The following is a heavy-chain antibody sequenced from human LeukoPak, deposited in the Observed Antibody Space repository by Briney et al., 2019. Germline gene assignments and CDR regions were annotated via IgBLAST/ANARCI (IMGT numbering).Heavy chain of an antibody. D-gene: IGHD3-22*01. J-gene: IGHJ3*01. Sequence: PGGSLRLSCAASGFTFRDYSMNWVRQAPGKGLEWVSFISSGSSYIYYADSVKGRFTVSRDNAKNSPYLQMNSLRAEDTAVYYCARRYYDDSSGYGLGEWGQGTMVTVSS. CDR1: GFTFRDYS. CDR2: ISSGSSYI. V-gene: IGHV3-21*01. CDR3: ARRYYDDSSGYGLGE.